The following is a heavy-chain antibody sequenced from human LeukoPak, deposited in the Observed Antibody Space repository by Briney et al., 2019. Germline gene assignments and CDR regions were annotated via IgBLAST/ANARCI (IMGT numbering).Heavy chain of an antibody. V-gene: IGHV4-31*03. D-gene: IGHD3-10*01. J-gene: IGHJ4*02. CDR2: IYYSGST. CDR3: ARSANLITMVRGAIDY. CDR1: GGSISSGGYY. Sequence: SQTLSLTCTVSGGSISSGGYYWSWIRQHPGKGLEWIGYIYYSGSTYYNPSLKSRATISVDTSKNQFSLKLSSVTAADTAVYYCARSANLITMVRGAIDYWGQGTLVTVSS.